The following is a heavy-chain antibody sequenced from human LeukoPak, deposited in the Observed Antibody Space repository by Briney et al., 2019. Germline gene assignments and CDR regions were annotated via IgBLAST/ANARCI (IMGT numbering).Heavy chain of an antibody. J-gene: IGHJ6*03. CDR1: VFTFSSYE. Sequence: GGSLRLSCAASVFTFSSYEMNWVRQAPGKGLEWVSRVRSYGSSTSYADSVNGRFTISRDNAKNKLYLQMNSLRAEDTAIYYCVKNGDRGAYCSGGSCYPYYYYYMDVWGKGTTVTISS. CDR2: VRSYGSST. CDR3: VKNGDRGAYCSGGSCYPYYYYYMDV. V-gene: IGHV3-74*01. D-gene: IGHD2-15*01.